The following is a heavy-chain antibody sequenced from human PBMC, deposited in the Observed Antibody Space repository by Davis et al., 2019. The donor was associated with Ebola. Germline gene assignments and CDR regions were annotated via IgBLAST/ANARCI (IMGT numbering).Heavy chain of an antibody. J-gene: IGHJ2*01. D-gene: IGHD5-24*01. CDR2: ISSGGHDT. CDR3: AKDAEDGSGNWFFDF. V-gene: IGHV3-48*02. Sequence: PGGSLRLSCVASGFTFSRHSMNWVRQAPGKGLEWIAFISSGGHDTYYADSVRGRFTISRDNAKNLLYLQLNSLRDEDTALYYCAKDAEDGSGNWFFDFRGRGALVTVSS. CDR1: GFTFSRHS.